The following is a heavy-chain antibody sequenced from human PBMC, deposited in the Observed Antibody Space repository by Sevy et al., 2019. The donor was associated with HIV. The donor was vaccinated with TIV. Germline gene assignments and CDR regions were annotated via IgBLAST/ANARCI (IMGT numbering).Heavy chain of an antibody. Sequence: GGSLRLSCAASGFNFDDYGMTWVRQAPGKGLEWVSGINWSGDSTNYADSVKGRFTISRDNAKNSLYLQVNGLVADDTAFYHCARVATYYDSSHYAYYFDYWGQGTLVTVSS. V-gene: IGHV3-20*01. CDR3: ARVATYYDSSHYAYYFDY. J-gene: IGHJ4*02. CDR2: INWSGDST. CDR1: GFNFDDYG. D-gene: IGHD3-22*01.